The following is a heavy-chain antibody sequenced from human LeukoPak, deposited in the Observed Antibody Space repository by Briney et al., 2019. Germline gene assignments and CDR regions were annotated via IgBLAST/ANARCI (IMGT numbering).Heavy chain of an antibody. J-gene: IGHJ4*02. D-gene: IGHD3-3*01. Sequence: GESLKISCKGSGYSFTSYWIGWVRQMPGKGLEWMGIIYPGDSDTRYSPSFQGQVTISADKSISTAYLQWSSLKASNTAMYYCARVSTIFGVVIPADYWGQGTLVTVSS. CDR2: IYPGDSDT. CDR3: ARVSTIFGVVIPADY. V-gene: IGHV5-51*01. CDR1: GYSFTSYW.